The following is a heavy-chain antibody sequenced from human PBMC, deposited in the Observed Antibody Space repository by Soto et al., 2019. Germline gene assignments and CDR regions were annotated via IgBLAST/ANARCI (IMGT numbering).Heavy chain of an antibody. CDR3: AKLTAA. V-gene: IGHV3-23*01. J-gene: IGHJ4*02. Sequence: GGSLRLSCAASGFTFSAYVMSWVRQAPGKGLEWVSSITSSGGGTYYADSVKGRFTVSRDNSKNTVYLQMNSLRDEDTAVYYCAKLTAAWGQGTLVTVS. D-gene: IGHD6-13*01. CDR2: ITSSGGGT. CDR1: GFTFSAYV.